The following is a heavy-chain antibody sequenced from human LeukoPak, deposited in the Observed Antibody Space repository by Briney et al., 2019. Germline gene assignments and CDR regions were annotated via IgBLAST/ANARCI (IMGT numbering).Heavy chain of an antibody. V-gene: IGHV3-74*03. CDR2: INPDGSIR. Sequence: GGSLRLSCAASGLTFRIYWMHWVGQAPGKGLAWVARINPDGSIRTYANSVQGRVTISRDTAKDTLFLQMNSLRAEDTAVYYCAREARVGGALQYWGQGTPVTVSS. CDR1: GLTFRIYW. J-gene: IGHJ4*02. D-gene: IGHD1-26*01. CDR3: AREARVGGALQY.